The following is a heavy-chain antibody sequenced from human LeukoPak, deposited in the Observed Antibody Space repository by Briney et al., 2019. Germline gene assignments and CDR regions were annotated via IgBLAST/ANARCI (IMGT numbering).Heavy chain of an antibody. D-gene: IGHD4-23*01. V-gene: IGHV3-23*01. J-gene: IGHJ4*02. CDR1: GFSFSDAW. Sequence: GGSLRLSCAASGFSFSDAWMSWVRQAPGKGLEWVASISDTATSTYYADSVRGRFTISRDNSENTLYLQMNSLRPDDTAVYFCADGGFYFYFDYWGQGSQVTVSS. CDR2: ISDTATST. CDR3: ADGGFYFYFDY.